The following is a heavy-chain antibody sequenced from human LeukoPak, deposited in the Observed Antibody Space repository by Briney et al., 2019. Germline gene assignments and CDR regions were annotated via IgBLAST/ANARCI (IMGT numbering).Heavy chain of an antibody. Sequence: ASVKVSCKASGYAFTGYYMHWVRQAPGQGLEWMGWIDPNSGGTNYAQKFQGRVTMTRDTSISTAYMELSRLRSDDTAVYYCARTTGYCRGGSCYINWFDPWGQGTLVTVSS. J-gene: IGHJ5*02. CDR2: IDPNSGGT. V-gene: IGHV1-2*02. CDR1: GYAFTGYY. D-gene: IGHD2-15*01. CDR3: ARTTGYCRGGSCYINWFDP.